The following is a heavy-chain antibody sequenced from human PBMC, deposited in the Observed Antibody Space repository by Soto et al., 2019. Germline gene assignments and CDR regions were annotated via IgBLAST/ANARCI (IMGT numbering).Heavy chain of an antibody. D-gene: IGHD2-15*01. J-gene: IGHJ4*02. Sequence: GASVKVSCKASGYTFTSYAMHWVRQAPGQRREWMGWINAGNGNRKYSQKFQGRVTITRDTSASTAYMELSNLRSEDTAVYYCARGPGGPDGPGDYWGQGTLVTVSS. V-gene: IGHV1-3*01. CDR1: GYTFTSYA. CDR2: INAGNGNR. CDR3: ARGPGGPDGPGDY.